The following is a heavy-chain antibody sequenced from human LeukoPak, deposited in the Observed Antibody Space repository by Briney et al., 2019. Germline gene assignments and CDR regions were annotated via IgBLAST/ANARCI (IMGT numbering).Heavy chain of an antibody. J-gene: IGHJ4*02. CDR3: ARTFRDGSGSYYKPVGQRYYFDY. Sequence: PSETLSLTCAVYGGSFSGYYWSWIRQPPGKGLEWIGEINHRGSTNYNPSLKSRVTISVDTSKNQFSLKLSSVTAADTAVYYCARTFRDGSGSYYKPVGQRYYFDYWGQGTLVTVSS. D-gene: IGHD3-10*01. CDR2: INHRGST. V-gene: IGHV4-34*01. CDR1: GGSFSGYY.